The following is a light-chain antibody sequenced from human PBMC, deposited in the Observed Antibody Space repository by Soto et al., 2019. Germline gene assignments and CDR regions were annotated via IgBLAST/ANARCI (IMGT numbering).Light chain of an antibody. CDR2: AAS. Sequence: DIHMTLSPCCLSASVGDRVTITCRASQSISSYLNWYQQKPGKAPKLLIYAASSLQSGVPSRFSGSGSGTDFTLTISSLQPEDFATYFCQQSYSTPRTFAQGTKVDIK. J-gene: IGKJ2*01. CDR1: QSISSY. CDR3: QQSYSTPRT. V-gene: IGKV1-39*01.